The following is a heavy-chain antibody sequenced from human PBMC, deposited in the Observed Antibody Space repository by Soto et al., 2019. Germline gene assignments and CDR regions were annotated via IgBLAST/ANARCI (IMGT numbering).Heavy chain of an antibody. J-gene: IGHJ4*02. Sequence: GGSLRLSCAASGFIFSDYYIDWVRQAPGKGLEWVGRSKNKANNDTSEYAASVKGRFIISRDESKNSLYLQMNSLKTEDTAVYYCTRVDFYGSWANDYWGPGILVTVSS. CDR2: SKNKANNDTS. CDR1: GFIFSDYY. D-gene: IGHD3-10*01. CDR3: TRVDFYGSWANDY. V-gene: IGHV3-72*01.